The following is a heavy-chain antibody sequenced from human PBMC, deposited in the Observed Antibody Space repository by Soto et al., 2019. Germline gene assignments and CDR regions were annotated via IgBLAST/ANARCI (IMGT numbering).Heavy chain of an antibody. CDR1: GFTFSSYS. CDR2: ISSSSSYI. J-gene: IGHJ3*02. D-gene: IGHD2-2*02. V-gene: IGHV3-21*01. CDR3: ERDTGTYTFNDAFDI. Sequence: GSLGRAGAASGFTFSSYSMNGVRQAPGKGLEWVSSISSSSSYIYYADSVKGRFTISRDNAKSSLYLQMNSLRAEDTAVYYCERDTGTYTFNDAFDIWGQGTMVTV.